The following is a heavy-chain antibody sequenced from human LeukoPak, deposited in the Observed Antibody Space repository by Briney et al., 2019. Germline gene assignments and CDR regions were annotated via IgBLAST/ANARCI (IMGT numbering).Heavy chain of an antibody. CDR3: ARAPTQLERRGYDAFDI. Sequence: GESLKISCKGSGYSFTSYWIGWVRQMPGKGLEWMGIIYPGDSDTRYSPSFQGQVTISADKSISTAYLQWSSLKASDTAMYYCARAPTQLERRGYDAFDIWGQGTMVTVSS. V-gene: IGHV5-51*01. CDR2: IYPGDSDT. CDR1: GYSFTSYW. D-gene: IGHD1-1*01. J-gene: IGHJ3*02.